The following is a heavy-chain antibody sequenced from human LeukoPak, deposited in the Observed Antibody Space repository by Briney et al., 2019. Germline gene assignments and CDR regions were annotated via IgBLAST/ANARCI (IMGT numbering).Heavy chain of an antibody. V-gene: IGHV3-53*01. CDR1: GFPVGSYY. CDR3: AKDDYASSY. Sequence: GGSLRLSCEASGFPVGSYYLTWVRQAPGKGLEWVSAIYKGGTTYYADSVKGRFTVSRDNSKNTLYLQMNSLRAEDTAVYYCAKDDYASSYWGQGTLVTVSS. D-gene: IGHD4-17*01. CDR2: IYKGGTT. J-gene: IGHJ4*02.